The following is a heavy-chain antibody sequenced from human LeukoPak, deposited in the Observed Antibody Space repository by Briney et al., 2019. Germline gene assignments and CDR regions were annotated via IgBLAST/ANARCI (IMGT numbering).Heavy chain of an antibody. CDR3: ARDQVSYYDSSGYSRLDP. CDR2: TYYRSKWYN. CDR1: GDSVSSNSAA. J-gene: IGHJ2*01. Sequence: SQTLSLTCAISGDSVSSNSAAWNWIRQSPSRGLEWLGRTYYRSKWYNDYAVSVKSRITINPDTSKNQFSLQLNSVTPEDTAVYYCARDQVSYYDSSGYSRLDPWGRGTLVTVSS. V-gene: IGHV6-1*01. D-gene: IGHD3-22*01.